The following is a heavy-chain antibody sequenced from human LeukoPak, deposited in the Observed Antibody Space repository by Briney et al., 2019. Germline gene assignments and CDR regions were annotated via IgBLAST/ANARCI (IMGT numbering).Heavy chain of an antibody. Sequence: GGSLRLSCAASGFTFSSYGMHWVRQAPGRGLEWVAFIRYDGSNKYYADSVKGRFTISRDNSKNTLYLQMNSLRAEDTAVYYCAKRVFGVAQFDYWGQGTLVTVSS. D-gene: IGHD3-3*01. J-gene: IGHJ4*02. V-gene: IGHV3-30*02. CDR3: AKRVFGVAQFDY. CDR2: IRYDGSNK. CDR1: GFTFSSYG.